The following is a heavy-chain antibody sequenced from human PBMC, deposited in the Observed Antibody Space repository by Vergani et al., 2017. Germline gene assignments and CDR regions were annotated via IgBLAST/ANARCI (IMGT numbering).Heavy chain of an antibody. Sequence: EGEGGQLGAEVKKPGESLKISCKGSGYSFTSYWIGWVRQMPGKGLEWMGIIYPGDSDTRYSPSFQGQVTISADKSISTAYLQCSSLKASDTAMYYCARRAVDTAMVDYWGQGTLVTVSS. D-gene: IGHD5-18*01. CDR3: ARRAVDTAMVDY. CDR2: IYPGDSDT. CDR1: GYSFTSYW. J-gene: IGHJ4*02. V-gene: IGHV5-51*01.